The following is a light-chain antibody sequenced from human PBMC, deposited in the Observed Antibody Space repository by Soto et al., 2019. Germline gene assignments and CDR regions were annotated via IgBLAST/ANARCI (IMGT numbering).Light chain of an antibody. CDR1: HYISSW. V-gene: IGKV1-5*03. J-gene: IGKJ1*01. CDR2: KAS. CDR3: QQYNNWWT. Sequence: DIQMTQSPSTLSASVGDRVSFTCRASHYISSWLAWYQQKPGKAPKLLIYKASTLKSGVPSRFSGSGSGTEFTLTISSLQSEDFAVYYCQQYNNWWTFGQGTKVDIK.